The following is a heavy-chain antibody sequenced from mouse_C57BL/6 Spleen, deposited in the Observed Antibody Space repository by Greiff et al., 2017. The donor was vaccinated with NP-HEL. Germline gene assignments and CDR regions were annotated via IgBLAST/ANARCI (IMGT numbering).Heavy chain of an antibody. D-gene: IGHD1-1*01. Sequence: VQLQQSGAELVKPGASVKISCKASGYAFSSYWMNWVKQRPGKGLEWIGQIYPGDGDTNYNGKFKGKATLTADKSSSTAYMQLSCLTSEDSAVYFCARGLITTVVPDDWSQGTTLTVYS. CDR1: GYAFSSYW. V-gene: IGHV1-80*01. CDR3: ARGLITTVVPDD. J-gene: IGHJ2*01. CDR2: IYPGDGDT.